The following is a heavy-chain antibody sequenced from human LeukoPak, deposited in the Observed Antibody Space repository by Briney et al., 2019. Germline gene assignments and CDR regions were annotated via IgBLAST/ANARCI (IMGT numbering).Heavy chain of an antibody. J-gene: IGHJ4*02. V-gene: IGHV4-38-2*01. Sequence: SETLSVTCAVSDYSITSDYYWGWIRQPPGKGLEWIGSVYHSGTTFYSPSLKSRVTISVDTSKNQFSLRLSSVTAADTAVYYCARSVGYGDSRFDYWGQGTLVTVSS. CDR1: DYSITSDYY. D-gene: IGHD4-17*01. CDR2: VYHSGTT. CDR3: ARSVGYGDSRFDY.